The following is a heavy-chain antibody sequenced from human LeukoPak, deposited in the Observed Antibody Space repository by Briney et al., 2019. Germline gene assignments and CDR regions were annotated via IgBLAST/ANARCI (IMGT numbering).Heavy chain of an antibody. V-gene: IGHV3-53*01. CDR3: AKAPVTTCSGAYCYPFDY. CDR1: GFIVGHYY. Sequence: GGSLRLSCAASGFIVGHYYMSWVRQAPGKGLEGVSVIYTDDTTYYADSVKGRFTISRDDSKNTLSLQMDSLSAEDTAVYYCAKAPVTTCSGAYCYPFDYWSQGTLVTVSS. D-gene: IGHD2-15*01. CDR2: IYTDDTT. J-gene: IGHJ4*02.